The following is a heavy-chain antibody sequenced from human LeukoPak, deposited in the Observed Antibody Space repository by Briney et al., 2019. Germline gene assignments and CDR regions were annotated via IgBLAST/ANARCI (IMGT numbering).Heavy chain of an antibody. CDR1: GGSISSYY. V-gene: IGHV4-59*01. CDR2: IYYSGST. J-gene: IGHJ4*02. D-gene: IGHD3-3*01. Sequence: SETLSLTCTVSGGSISSYYWSWIRQPPGKGLEWIGYIYYSGSTNYNPSLKSRVTISVDTSKNQFCLKLSSVTAADTAVYYCASRGSNWSFEYWGQGTLVTVSS. CDR3: ASRGSNWSFEY.